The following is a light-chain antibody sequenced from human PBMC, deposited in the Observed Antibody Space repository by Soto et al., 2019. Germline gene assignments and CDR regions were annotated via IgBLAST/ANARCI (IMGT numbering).Light chain of an antibody. CDR2: INTDGRH. V-gene: IGLV4-69*01. Sequence: QLVLTQSPSASASLGASVKLTCTLSSGHIYYAIAWDQQQPARGPRFLMRINTDGRHPQGGGIPDRFSGSRSGAERYLTISSLQSEDEADYYCQTWGTGFVVFGGGTKLTVL. CDR3: QTWGTGFVV. J-gene: IGLJ2*01. CDR1: SGHIYYA.